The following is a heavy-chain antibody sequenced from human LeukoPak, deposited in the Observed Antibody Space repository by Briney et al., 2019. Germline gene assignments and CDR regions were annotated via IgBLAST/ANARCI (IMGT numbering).Heavy chain of an antibody. J-gene: IGHJ4*02. Sequence: SETLSLTCTVSGGSISISTYYWGWIRQPPGKGLKWIASIYYTGSTYYNPSLESRVTISIDTSKNQFSLNLSSVTAADTAVYYCARFLGYTISSPGDVFDYWGQGALVTVSS. D-gene: IGHD6-6*01. CDR3: ARFLGYTISSPGDVFDY. CDR2: IYYTGST. V-gene: IGHV4-39*01. CDR1: GGSISISTYY.